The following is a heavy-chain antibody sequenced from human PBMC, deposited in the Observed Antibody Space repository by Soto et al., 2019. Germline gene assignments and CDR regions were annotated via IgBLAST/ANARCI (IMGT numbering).Heavy chain of an antibody. CDR2: ISGSGGST. CDR3: AKAVGDVPVLYYYYYGMDV. V-gene: IGHV3-23*01. CDR1: GFTFSSYA. D-gene: IGHD2-2*01. Sequence: EVQLLESGGGLVQPGGSLRLSCAASGFTFSSYAMSWVRQAPGKGLEWVSAISGSGGSTYYADSVKGRFTISRDNSKNTLYLQMNSLRAEDTAVYYCAKAVGDVPVLYYYYYGMDVWGQGTTVTVSS. J-gene: IGHJ6*02.